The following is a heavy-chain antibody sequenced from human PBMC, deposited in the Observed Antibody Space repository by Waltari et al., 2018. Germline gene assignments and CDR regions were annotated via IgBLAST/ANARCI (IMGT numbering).Heavy chain of an antibody. V-gene: IGHV1-18*01. CDR3: ARGAKVRTRGFEY. D-gene: IGHD3-16*01. Sequence: QIQLVQSGAEVKKPGASVKVSCKASGYDFSAYGISWVRQAPGQGLEWMGWFISYNCEKNYAQKFQGKVSLTTDTSTNIAYMDLRSLRSDDTAVYYCARGAKVRTRGFEYWGQGTLVTVSS. CDR2: FISYNCEK. CDR1: GYDFSAYG. J-gene: IGHJ4*02.